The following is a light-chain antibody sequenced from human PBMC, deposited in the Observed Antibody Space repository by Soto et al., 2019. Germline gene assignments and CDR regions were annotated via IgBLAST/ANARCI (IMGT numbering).Light chain of an antibody. V-gene: IGKV1-5*03. CDR3: QQYNSYSGIT. Sequence: DIQMTQSPSTLSASVGDIVTITCRASQSISSWLAWYQQKPGKAPKLLIYKASSLESGVPSRFSGSGSGTEFTLTISSLQPDDFATYYCQQYNSYSGITFGEGTRLEIK. J-gene: IGKJ5*01. CDR2: KAS. CDR1: QSISSW.